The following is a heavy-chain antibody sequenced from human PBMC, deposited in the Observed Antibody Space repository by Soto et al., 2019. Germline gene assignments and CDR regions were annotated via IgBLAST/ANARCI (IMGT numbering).Heavy chain of an antibody. J-gene: IGHJ6*02. CDR2: ISYSGST. V-gene: IGHV4-59*11. Sequence: SETLSLTCTVSGGSISTHYWNWIRQPPGKGLEWIGYISYSGSTNYNPSLRSRVTISVDTSKNQFSLNLSSVTAADTAMYYCARVVSIRLYYYGLDVWGRGNTVTVSS. D-gene: IGHD3-22*01. CDR1: GGSISTHY. CDR3: ARVVSIRLYYYGLDV.